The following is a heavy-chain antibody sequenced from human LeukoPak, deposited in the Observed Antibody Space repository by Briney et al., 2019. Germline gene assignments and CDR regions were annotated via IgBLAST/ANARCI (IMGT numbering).Heavy chain of an antibody. CDR2: VYSSGST. V-gene: IGHV4-4*07. Sequence: PSETLSLTCSVSGGSISSYFWSWIRQPAGKGLEWIGRVYSSGSTSFYPSLKSRVTISGGTSKSKFCLKLTSVTAADTAVYYCARVSLYSGYDYLDNWGQGTLVTVSS. CDR1: GGSISSYF. CDR3: ARVSLYSGYDYLDN. D-gene: IGHD5-12*01. J-gene: IGHJ4*02.